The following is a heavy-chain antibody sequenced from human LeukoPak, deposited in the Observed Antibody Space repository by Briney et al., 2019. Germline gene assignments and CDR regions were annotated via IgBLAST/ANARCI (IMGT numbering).Heavy chain of an antibody. J-gene: IGHJ1*01. CDR3: AKSHPPTVTTEEGEYLQH. CDR1: GFTFSNYA. Sequence: GGSLRLSCAASGFTFSNYAMSWVRQAPGKGLEWVSGISGSGASAFYADSVKGRFTISRDNSKNTLYLQMNSLRAEETAVYYCAKSHPPTVTTEEGEYLQHWGQGTLVTVSS. D-gene: IGHD4-17*01. CDR2: ISGSGASA. V-gene: IGHV3-23*01.